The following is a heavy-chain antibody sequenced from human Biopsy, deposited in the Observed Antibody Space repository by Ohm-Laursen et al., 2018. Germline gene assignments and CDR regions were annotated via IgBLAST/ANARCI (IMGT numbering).Heavy chain of an antibody. Sequence: ASVKVSCKVSGYTPTDLSMHWVRQAPGKGLDWMGGFAPENGETIYAQKFQGRVTMTEDTSTDTAYMELSNLRSEDTAVYYCAGDINNWNVNYWGQGTLVIVSS. J-gene: IGHJ4*02. V-gene: IGHV1-24*01. D-gene: IGHD1-20*01. CDR3: AGDINNWNVNY. CDR2: FAPENGET. CDR1: GYTPTDLS.